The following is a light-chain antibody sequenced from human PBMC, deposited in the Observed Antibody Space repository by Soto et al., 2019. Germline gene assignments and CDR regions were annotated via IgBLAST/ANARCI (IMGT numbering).Light chain of an antibody. J-gene: IGKJ4*01. Sequence: DIVMTQSPDSLAVSLGERATINCKSSQSILFSSNNKNYLTWYQQKPGQPPKPRIYWASTRESVVPDRCSGSGSRADFTLTSSSLQAEDVAVYYCQQYYSTPVTFGGGTKLEIK. CDR1: QSILFSSNNKNY. CDR2: WAS. CDR3: QQYYSTPVT. V-gene: IGKV4-1*01.